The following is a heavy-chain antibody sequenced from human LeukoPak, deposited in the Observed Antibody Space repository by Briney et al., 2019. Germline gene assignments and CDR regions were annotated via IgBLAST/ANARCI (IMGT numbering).Heavy chain of an antibody. D-gene: IGHD6-13*01. Sequence: ASVKVSCKSSGYTFTSYDINWVRQATGQGLEWMGWMKPNSGDTGYAQKFQGRVTMTRNTSISTAYMELSSLRSEDTAVYYCARGPPASSSSDYCGQGTLVTVSS. J-gene: IGHJ4*02. CDR1: GYTFTSYD. CDR3: ARGPPASSSSDY. CDR2: MKPNSGDT. V-gene: IGHV1-8*01.